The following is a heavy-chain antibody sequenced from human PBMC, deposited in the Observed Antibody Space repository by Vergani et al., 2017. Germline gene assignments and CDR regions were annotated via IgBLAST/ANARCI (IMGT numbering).Heavy chain of an antibody. D-gene: IGHD6-13*01. CDR1: GFTVSSNY. CDR3: AKSPSYSSSWFDYYYYYMDV. J-gene: IGHJ6*03. CDR2: IYSGGST. V-gene: IGHV3-53*01. Sequence: EVQLVESGGGLVQPGGSLRLSCAASGFTVSSNYMSWVRQAPGKGLEWVSVIYSGGSTYYADSVKGRFTISRDNSKNTLYLQMNSLRAEDTAVYYCAKSPSYSSSWFDYYYYYMDVWGKGTTVTVSS.